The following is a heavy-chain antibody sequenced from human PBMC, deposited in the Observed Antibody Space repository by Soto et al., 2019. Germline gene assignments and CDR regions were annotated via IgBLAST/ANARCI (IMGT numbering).Heavy chain of an antibody. Sequence: TSETLSLTCTVSGGSISSYYWSWIRQPPGKGLEWIGYIYYSGSTVDTSKNQFSLKLSSVTAADTAVHFCARGYSGYDYNFDYWGQGISVTVSS. J-gene: IGHJ4*02. V-gene: IGHV4-59*12. CDR1: GGSISSYY. CDR2: IYYSGS. D-gene: IGHD5-12*01. CDR3: ARGYSGYDYNFDY.